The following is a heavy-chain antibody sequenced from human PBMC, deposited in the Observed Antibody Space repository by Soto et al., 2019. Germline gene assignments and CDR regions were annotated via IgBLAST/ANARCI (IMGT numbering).Heavy chain of an antibody. CDR3: ARAHYPDSSCPSGDAFDT. CDR1: EFTFSDYA. D-gene: IGHD6-13*01. CDR2: ISDDGTNK. Sequence: QVQLVESGGGLVQPGRSLRLSCAASEFTFSDYAMHWVRQAPGKGLEWLAVISDDGTNKFYADSMKDRVTISRDNSKSNLSLQLTSMGPEDTALDDCARAHYPDSSCPSGDAFDTWGQGTLVTVSS. J-gene: IGHJ3*02. V-gene: IGHV3-30-3*01.